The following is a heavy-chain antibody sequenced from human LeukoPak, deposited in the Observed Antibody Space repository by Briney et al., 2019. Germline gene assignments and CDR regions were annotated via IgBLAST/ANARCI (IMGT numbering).Heavy chain of an antibody. D-gene: IGHD5-24*01. J-gene: IGHJ6*03. CDR2: IYSGGHT. CDR1: GSIVSSNY. V-gene: IGHV3-53*01. CDR3: ARSTRDGYNHYHYYYMDV. Sequence: GGSLRLSCAASGSIVSSNYMNWVRQAPGKGLEWVSVIYSGGHTYYTDSVKGRFTISRDISNNTPYLHMNSLRPDDTAVYYCARSTRDGYNHYHYYYMDVWGKGTTVTVSS.